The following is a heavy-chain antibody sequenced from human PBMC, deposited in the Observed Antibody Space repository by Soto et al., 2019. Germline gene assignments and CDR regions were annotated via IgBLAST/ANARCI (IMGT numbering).Heavy chain of an antibody. J-gene: IGHJ5*02. V-gene: IGHV4-34*01. CDR1: GGSFSGYY. Sequence: PSETLSLTCAVYGGSFSGYYWSWIRQPPGKGLEWIGEINHSGSTNYNPSLKSRVTISVDTSKNQFPLKLSSVTAADTAVYYCARGEGIAVAGTVNWFDPWGQGTLVTVSS. CDR3: ARGEGIAVAGTVNWFDP. D-gene: IGHD6-19*01. CDR2: INHSGST.